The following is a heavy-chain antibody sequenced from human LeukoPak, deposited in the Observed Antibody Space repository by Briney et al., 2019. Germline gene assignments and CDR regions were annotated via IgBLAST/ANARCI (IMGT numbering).Heavy chain of an antibody. CDR1: GGSFSGYY. CDR3: ARGATVVQPSAYMDV. Sequence: SETLSLTCAVYGGSFSGYYWSWIRQPPGKGLEWIGEINHSGSTNYNPSLKSRVTISVDTSKNQFSLKLSSVTAADTAVYYCARGATVVQPSAYMDVWGKGTTVTVSS. J-gene: IGHJ6*03. V-gene: IGHV4-34*01. D-gene: IGHD4-23*01. CDR2: INHSGST.